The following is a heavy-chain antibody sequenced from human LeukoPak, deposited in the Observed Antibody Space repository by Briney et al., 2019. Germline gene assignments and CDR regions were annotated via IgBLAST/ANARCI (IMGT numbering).Heavy chain of an antibody. CDR2: ISSSSSTI. V-gene: IGHV3-48*02. CDR1: GFTFSTYT. Sequence: GGSLRVSCAASGFTFSTYTMTWVRQDPGKGLEWLSYISSSSSTIYYADSVKGRFTISRDNAKNSLYLQMNSLRDEDTAVYYCARGPYGDYVDAFDIWGQGTMVTVSS. CDR3: ARGPYGDYVDAFDI. D-gene: IGHD4-17*01. J-gene: IGHJ3*02.